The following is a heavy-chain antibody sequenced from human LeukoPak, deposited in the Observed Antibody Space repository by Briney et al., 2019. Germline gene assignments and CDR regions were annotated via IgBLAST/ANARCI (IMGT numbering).Heavy chain of an antibody. CDR3: ARSVAKVGHYYYYGMDV. D-gene: IGHD5/OR15-5a*01. CDR2: LSGSATST. CDR1: GFPFSSYA. J-gene: IGHJ6*02. V-gene: IGHV3-23*01. Sequence: GGSLRLSCTASGFPFSSYAMSWVRQAPGKGLEWVSFLSGSATSTSYADSVKGRFTISRDNSKNTLYLQMNSLRAEDTAVYYCARSVAKVGHYYYYGMDVWGQGTTVTVSS.